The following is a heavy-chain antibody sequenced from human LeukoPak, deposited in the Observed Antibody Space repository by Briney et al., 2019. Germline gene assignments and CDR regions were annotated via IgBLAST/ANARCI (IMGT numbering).Heavy chain of an antibody. V-gene: IGHV3-21*01. CDR3: ARHTKYSSSPDY. CDR2: ISSSSSYI. D-gene: IGHD6-13*01. Sequence: GGSLRLSCAASGFTFSGSAMHWVRQAPGKGLEWVSSISSSSSYIYYADSVKGRFTISRDNAKNSLYLQMNSLRAEDTAVYYCARHTKYSSSPDYWGQGTLVTVSS. CDR1: GFTFSGSA. J-gene: IGHJ4*02.